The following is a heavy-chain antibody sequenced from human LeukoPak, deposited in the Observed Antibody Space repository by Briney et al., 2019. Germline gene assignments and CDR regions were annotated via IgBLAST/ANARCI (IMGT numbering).Heavy chain of an antibody. CDR1: GGSISSYY. D-gene: IGHD1-26*01. CDR2: IYYSGST. V-gene: IGHV4-59*01. J-gene: IGHJ4*02. CDR3: ARDGGSYQY. Sequence: SETLSLTCTVSGGSISSYYWSWIRQPPGKGLEWIGYIYYSGSTNYNPSLKSRVTISVDTSKNQFSLKLSSVTAADTAVYCCARDGGSYQYWGQGTLVTVSS.